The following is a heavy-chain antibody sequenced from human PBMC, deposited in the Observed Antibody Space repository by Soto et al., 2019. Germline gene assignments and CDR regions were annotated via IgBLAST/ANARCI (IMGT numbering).Heavy chain of an antibody. V-gene: IGHV3-30*18. D-gene: IGHD3-3*01. Sequence: PGGSLRLSCAASGFTYSSYDMHWVRQAPGKGLEWVSVISSGGTFKYYADSGKGRFTISRDNSKNTLYLHMNSLRHADTAVYYCPKGPRYYDCSTGYFQDICLGQWVQGCQVTV. CDR1: GFTYSSYD. J-gene: IGHJ4*02. CDR3: PKGPRYYDCSTGYFQDICLGQ. CDR2: ISSGGTFK.